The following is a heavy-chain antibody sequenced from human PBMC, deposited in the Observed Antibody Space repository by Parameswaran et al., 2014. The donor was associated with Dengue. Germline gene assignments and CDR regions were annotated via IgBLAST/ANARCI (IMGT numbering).Heavy chain of an antibody. V-gene: IGHV3-48*03. CDR2: ISSSGGLR. D-gene: IGHD4-17*01. CDR3: ARDLGDYVSV. Sequence: VRQAPGKGLAWIAYISSSGGLRHYADSVKGRFSISRDNAKNSMYLQMNSLRVEDTAIYYCARDLGDYVSVWGQGTRVTVSS. J-gene: IGHJ4*02.